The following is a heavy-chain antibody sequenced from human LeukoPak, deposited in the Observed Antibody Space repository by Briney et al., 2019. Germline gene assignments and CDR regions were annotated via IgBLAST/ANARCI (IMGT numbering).Heavy chain of an antibody. CDR1: GGSISNGGYS. CDR2: IYHSGST. Sequence: SQTLSLTCAVSGGSISNGGYSWSWIRQPPGKGLEWIGYIYHSGSTYYNPSLKSRVTISVDRSKNQFSLKLSSVTAADTAVYYCARGQNVLLWFGELDAFDIWGQGTMVTVSS. J-gene: IGHJ3*02. CDR3: ARGQNVLLWFGELDAFDI. D-gene: IGHD3-10*01. V-gene: IGHV4-30-2*01.